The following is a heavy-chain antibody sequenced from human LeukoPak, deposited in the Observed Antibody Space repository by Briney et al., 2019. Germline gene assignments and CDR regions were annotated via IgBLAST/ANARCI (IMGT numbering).Heavy chain of an antibody. J-gene: IGHJ5*02. D-gene: IGHD3-10*01. CDR2: INPNSGGT. CDR3: ARETTRYYGSGSYYRWFDP. CDR1: GYTVTGYY. V-gene: IGHV1-2*02. Sequence: ASVKVSCKASGYTVTGYYMHWVRQAPGQGLEWMGWINPNSGGTNYAQKFQGRVTMTRDTSISTAYMELSRLRSDDTAVYYCARETTRYYGSGSYYRWFDPWGQGTLVTVSS.